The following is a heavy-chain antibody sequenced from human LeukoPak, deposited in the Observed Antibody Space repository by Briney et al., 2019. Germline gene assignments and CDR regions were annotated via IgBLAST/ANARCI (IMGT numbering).Heavy chain of an antibody. J-gene: IGHJ4*02. CDR3: ARDPTNYYGSGSYSDY. V-gene: IGHV3-7*01. CDR1: GFTFSDYY. Sequence: PGRSLRLSCVASGFTFSDYYMSWIRQAPGKGLEWVANIKQDGSEKYYVDSVKGRFTISRDNAKNSLYLQMNSLRAEDTAVYYCARDPTNYYGSGSYSDYWGQGTLVTVSS. D-gene: IGHD3-10*01. CDR2: IKQDGSEK.